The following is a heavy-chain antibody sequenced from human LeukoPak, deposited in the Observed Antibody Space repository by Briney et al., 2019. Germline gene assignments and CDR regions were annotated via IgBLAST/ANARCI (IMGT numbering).Heavy chain of an antibody. J-gene: IGHJ4*02. D-gene: IGHD6-13*01. V-gene: IGHV3-30*04. CDR3: ASSTHAYSSSWYGDY. CDR1: GFTFSSYA. Sequence: GRSLRLSCAASGFTFSSYAMHWVRQAPGKGLEWVAVISYDGSNKYYADSVKGRFTISRDNSRNTLYLQMNSLRAEDTAVYYCASSTHAYSSSWYGDYWGQGTLVTVSS. CDR2: ISYDGSNK.